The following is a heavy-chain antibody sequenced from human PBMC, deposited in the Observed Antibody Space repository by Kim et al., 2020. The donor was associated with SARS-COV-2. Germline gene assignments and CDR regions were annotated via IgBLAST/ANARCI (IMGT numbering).Heavy chain of an antibody. CDR2: IYHSGST. CDR3: ARMSSSSFDPRYYYYYGMDD. V-gene: IGHV4-4*02. J-gene: IGHJ6*02. D-gene: IGHD6-6*01. CDR1: GGSISSSNW. Sequence: SETLSLTCAVSGGSISSSNWWSWVRQPPGKGLERIGEIYHSGSTNYNPSLKSPATISVDKSKNQFSLKLSSVTAANTAVYYCARMSSSSFDPRYYYYYGMDDRGQETTITVSS.